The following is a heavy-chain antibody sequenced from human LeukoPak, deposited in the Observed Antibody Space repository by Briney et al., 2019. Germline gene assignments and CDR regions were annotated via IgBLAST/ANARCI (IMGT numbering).Heavy chain of an antibody. D-gene: IGHD3-22*01. J-gene: IGHJ4*02. V-gene: IGHV4-34*01. CDR1: GGSFSGYY. Sequence: PSETLSLTCAVYGGSFSGYYWNWIRQPPGKGLEWIGEINHSGDTNYNPSLKSRVTISVDPSKNQFSLKLSSVTAADTAVYYCARDRYDSSGYYGQQYYFDYWGQGTLVTVSS. CDR2: INHSGDT. CDR3: ARDRYDSSGYYGQQYYFDY.